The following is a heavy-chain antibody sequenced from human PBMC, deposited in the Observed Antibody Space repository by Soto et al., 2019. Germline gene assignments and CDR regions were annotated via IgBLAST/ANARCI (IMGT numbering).Heavy chain of an antibody. CDR1: GFTFCSYS. CDR2: ISSSSSTI. V-gene: IGHV3-48*01. CDR3: AREMVVAAKPQQYYYYYMDV. Sequence: GGSLRISCAASGFTFCSYSMNWVRQAPGKGLEWVSYISSSSSTIYYADSVKGRFTISRDNAKNSLYLQMNSLRAEDTAVYYCAREMVVAAKPQQYYYYYMDVWGKGTTVTVSS. D-gene: IGHD2-15*01. J-gene: IGHJ6*03.